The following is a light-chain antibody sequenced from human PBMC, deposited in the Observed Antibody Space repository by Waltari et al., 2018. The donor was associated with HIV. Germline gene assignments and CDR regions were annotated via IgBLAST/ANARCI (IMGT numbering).Light chain of an antibody. Sequence: QSVVTQPPSASGTPGQRVTIPCSGSRPNIGSNPVHRYQQLPGTAPKLLIYSNNQWPSGVPDRFSGSKSGTSASLAISGLQSEDEADYYCAAWDDSLNGNVFGTGTKVTVL. CDR1: RPNIGSNP. J-gene: IGLJ1*01. CDR3: AAWDDSLNGNV. CDR2: SNN. V-gene: IGLV1-44*01.